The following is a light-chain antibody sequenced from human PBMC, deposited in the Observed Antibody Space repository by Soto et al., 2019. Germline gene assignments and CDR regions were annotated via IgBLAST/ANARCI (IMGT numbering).Light chain of an antibody. CDR3: TAYTTSDTLV. Sequence: QSALNQPASVSGSPGQSITISCTGTSSDVGKYNLVSWYQQHPGKAPKVMILQGYKRPSGVSNRFSGSQSGNTASLTISGLQAEDEADYYCTAYTTSDTLVFGTGTKVTVL. J-gene: IGLJ1*01. V-gene: IGLV2-14*02. CDR1: SSDVGKYNL. CDR2: QGY.